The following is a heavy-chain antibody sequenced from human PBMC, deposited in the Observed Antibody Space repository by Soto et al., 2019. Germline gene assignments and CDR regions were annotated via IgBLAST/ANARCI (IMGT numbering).Heavy chain of an antibody. J-gene: IGHJ6*02. D-gene: IGHD2-2*01. CDR1: GFTFSKFG. CDR2: VSYDGSFK. CDR3: AKVSDQLLFDYYYYGMDV. V-gene: IGHV3-30*18. Sequence: QVQLVESGGGVVQPGGSLRLSCKASGFTFSKFGIHWVRQAPGKGLEWVAVVSYDGSFKYYADSVKGRFTISRDNSKNTLYLQMNSLRPEDTALYYCAKVSDQLLFDYYYYGMDVWGQGTTVTVSS.